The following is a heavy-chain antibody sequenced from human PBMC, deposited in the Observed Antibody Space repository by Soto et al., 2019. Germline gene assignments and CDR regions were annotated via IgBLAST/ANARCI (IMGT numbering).Heavy chain of an antibody. D-gene: IGHD4-17*01. Sequence: SVNGYCKTSGGTFSSYSISWVRQAPGQGLEWMGGIIPIFGTANYAQKFQGRVTITADKSTSTAYMELSSLRSEDTAVYYCARPTVVTHGAFDIWGQGTMVTVSS. CDR1: GGTFSSYS. V-gene: IGHV1-69*06. J-gene: IGHJ3*02. CDR2: IIPIFGTA. CDR3: ARPTVVTHGAFDI.